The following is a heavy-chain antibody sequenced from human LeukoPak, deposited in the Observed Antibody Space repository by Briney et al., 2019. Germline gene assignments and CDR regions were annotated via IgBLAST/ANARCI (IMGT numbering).Heavy chain of an antibody. Sequence: PGGSLRLSCAPSGFTFSNYWMSWVRQAPGKGLEWVANIKLDGSEKYYVDSVKGLFTISRDNAQNSLYLQMNSLRAEDTAVYYCARDPYTHSWPAYFQHWGQGTLVTVSS. D-gene: IGHD3-16*01. CDR2: IKLDGSEK. CDR1: GFTFSNYW. CDR3: ARDPYTHSWPAYFQH. V-gene: IGHV3-7*04. J-gene: IGHJ1*01.